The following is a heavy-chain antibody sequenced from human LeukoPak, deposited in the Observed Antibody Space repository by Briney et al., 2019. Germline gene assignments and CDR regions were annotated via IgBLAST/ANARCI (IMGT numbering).Heavy chain of an antibody. CDR1: GGSISSSSYY. CDR2: IYYSGST. V-gene: IGHV4-39*07. CDR3: ARAPSLNIPSVVVAHYFDY. D-gene: IGHD2-15*01. Sequence: SETLSLTCTVSGGSISSSSYYWGWIRQPPGKGLEWIGSIYYSGSTYYNPSLKSRVTISVDTSKNQFSLKLSSVTAADTAVYYCARAPSLNIPSVVVAHYFDYWGQGTLVTVSS. J-gene: IGHJ4*02.